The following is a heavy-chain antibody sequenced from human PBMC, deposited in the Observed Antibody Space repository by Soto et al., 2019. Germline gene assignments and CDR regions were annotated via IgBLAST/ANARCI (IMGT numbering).Heavy chain of an antibody. CDR1: GFTFSTFW. D-gene: IGHD3-22*01. CDR3: ARVRPGNDRDY. CDR2: IKEDGSEK. V-gene: IGHV3-7*04. J-gene: IGHJ4*02. Sequence: EVLLVESGGGLVQPGGSLRLSCAASGFTFSTFWMDWVRQAPGKGLEWVAKIKEDGSEKYYADSVKGRFIISRDNARKSVYLPMHSLRAEDTAVYYCARVRPGNDRDYWGQGTLVTVSS.